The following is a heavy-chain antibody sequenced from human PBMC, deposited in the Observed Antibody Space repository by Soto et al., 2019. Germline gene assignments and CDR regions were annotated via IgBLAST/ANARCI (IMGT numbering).Heavy chain of an antibody. CDR1: GGSFSGYY. D-gene: IGHD4-17*01. J-gene: IGHJ4*02. CDR2: INHSGST. V-gene: IGHV4-34*01. Sequence: SETLPLTCAVYGGSFSGYYWSWIRQPPGKGLEWIGEINHSGSTNYNPSLKSRVTISVDTSKNQFSLKLSSVTAADTAVYYCARGRRESVTNMNYFDYWGQGTLVTVSS. CDR3: ARGRRESVTNMNYFDY.